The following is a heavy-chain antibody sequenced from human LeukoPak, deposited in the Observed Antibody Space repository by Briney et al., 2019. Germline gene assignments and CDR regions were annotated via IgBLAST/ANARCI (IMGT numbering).Heavy chain of an antibody. CDR1: GYIFTSYG. CDR3: ARGVHDYGDAFDI. CDR2: IRAYNGNT. Sequence: ASVKVSCKASGYIFTSYGISWVRQAPGQGLERMGWIRAYNGNTNYAQKLQGRVTMTTDTSTSTAYMELRSLRSDDTAVYYCARGVHDYGDAFDIWGQGTMVTVSS. D-gene: IGHD4-17*01. J-gene: IGHJ3*02. V-gene: IGHV1-18*01.